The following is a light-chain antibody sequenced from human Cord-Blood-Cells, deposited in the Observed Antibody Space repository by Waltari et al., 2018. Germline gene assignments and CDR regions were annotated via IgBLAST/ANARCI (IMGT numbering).Light chain of an antibody. CDR3: SSYTSSSTWV. Sequence: QSALTQPASGSGSPGQSTTISCTGPGSDVGGYNYVPWYQQHPGKAPKLMIYDVSNRPSGVSNRFSGSKSGNTASLTISGLQAEDEADYYCSSYTSSSTWVFGGGTKLTVL. CDR1: GSDVGGYNY. V-gene: IGLV2-14*03. J-gene: IGLJ3*02. CDR2: DVS.